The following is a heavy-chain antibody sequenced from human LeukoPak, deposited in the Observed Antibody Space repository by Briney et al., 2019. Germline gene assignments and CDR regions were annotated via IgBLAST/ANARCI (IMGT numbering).Heavy chain of an antibody. CDR3: ATSFRAVNWFDP. D-gene: IGHD3-10*01. Sequence: ASVKVSCKASGYTFTGYYMHWVRQAPGQGLEWMGWINPNSGGTNYAQKFQGRVTMTRDTSISTAYMELSRLRSEDTAVYYCATSFRAVNWFDPWGQGTLVTVSS. CDR2: INPNSGGT. CDR1: GYTFTGYY. J-gene: IGHJ5*02. V-gene: IGHV1-2*02.